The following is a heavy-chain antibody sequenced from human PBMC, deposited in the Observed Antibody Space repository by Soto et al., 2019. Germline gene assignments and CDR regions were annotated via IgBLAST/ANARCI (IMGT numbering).Heavy chain of an antibody. CDR3: AKVISVRGVIIDY. D-gene: IGHD3-10*01. CDR2: ISGDGGST. J-gene: IGHJ4*02. CDR1: GFTFDDYA. V-gene: IGHV3-43*02. Sequence: GGSLRLSCAASGFTFDDYAMHWVRQAPGKGLEWVSLISGDGGSTYYADSVKGRFTISRDNSKNSLYLQMNSLRTEDIALYYCAKVISVRGVIIDYWGQGTLVTVSS.